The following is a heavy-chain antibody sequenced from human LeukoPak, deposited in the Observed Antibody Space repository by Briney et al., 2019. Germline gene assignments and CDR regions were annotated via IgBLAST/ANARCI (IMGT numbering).Heavy chain of an antibody. CDR2: ISSSSSHI. V-gene: IGHV3-21*01. Sequence: GGSLRLSCAASGFTFSSYSMNWVRQAPGKGLEWVSSISSSSSHIYYADSVKGRFTISRDNAKNSLYLQMNSLRAEDTAVYYCARDLGYSYDNAFDIWGQGTMVTVSS. CDR1: GFTFSSYS. D-gene: IGHD5-18*01. CDR3: ARDLGYSYDNAFDI. J-gene: IGHJ3*02.